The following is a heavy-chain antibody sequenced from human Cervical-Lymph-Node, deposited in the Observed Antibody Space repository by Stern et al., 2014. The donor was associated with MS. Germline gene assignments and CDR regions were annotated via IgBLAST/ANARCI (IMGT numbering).Heavy chain of an antibody. V-gene: IGHV6-1*01. D-gene: IGHD4-17*01. CDR2: TYYVSQRYD. CDR3: ARGRDGDYYGMDV. Sequence: QVQLVQSGPGLVKPSQTLSLTCTISGDRVSTNHVTWNWIRQSPSRGLEWPGRTYYVSQRYDDDAVSVKNRITINPDTSKNQFSLQLNSVTPEDTAVYYCARGRDGDYYGMDVWGQGTTVTVSS. J-gene: IGHJ6*02. CDR1: GDRVSTNHVT.